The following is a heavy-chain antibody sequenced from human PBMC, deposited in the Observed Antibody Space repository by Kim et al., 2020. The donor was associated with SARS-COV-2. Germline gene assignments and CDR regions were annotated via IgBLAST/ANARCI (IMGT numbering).Heavy chain of an antibody. CDR1: GGTFSSYA. J-gene: IGHJ4*02. CDR2: FIPILGIA. Sequence: SVKVSCKASGGTFSSYAISWVRQAPGQGLEWMGRFIPILGIANYAQKFQGRVTITADKSTSTAYMELSSLRSEDTAVYYCARSTYYYDSSGSQVSAFGGYWGQGTLVTVSS. V-gene: IGHV1-69*04. D-gene: IGHD3-22*01. CDR3: ARSTYYYDSSGSQVSAFGGY.